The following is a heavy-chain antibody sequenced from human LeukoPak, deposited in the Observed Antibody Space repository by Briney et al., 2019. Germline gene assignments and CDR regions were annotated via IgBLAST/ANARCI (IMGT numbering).Heavy chain of an antibody. J-gene: IGHJ6*03. V-gene: IGHV3-7*01. CDR2: IKQDGSEK. CDR1: GFTFSSYW. Sequence: GGSLRLSCAASGFTFSSYWMSWVRQAPGKGLEWVANIKQDGSEKYYVDSVKGRFTNSRDNAKNSLYLQMNSLRAEDTAVYYCARGPIVVVPAASYMDVWGKGTTVTISS. CDR3: ARGPIVVVPAASYMDV. D-gene: IGHD2-2*01.